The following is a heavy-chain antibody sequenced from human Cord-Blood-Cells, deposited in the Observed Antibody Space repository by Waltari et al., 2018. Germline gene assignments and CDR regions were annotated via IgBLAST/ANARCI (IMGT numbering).Heavy chain of an antibody. CDR2: IRSKAYGGTT. Sequence: VQLVESGGGLVQPGRSLRLSCTASAVTFRDYAMTWVRLALRQGLDWPRFIRSKAYGGTTEYAASVKGRFTISRDDSKSIAYLQRNSLKTEDTAVYYCTRVGQTYYDFWSGYYTGPYFDYWGQGTLVTVSS. V-gene: IGHV3-49*04. J-gene: IGHJ4*02. D-gene: IGHD3-3*01. CDR1: AVTFRDYA. CDR3: TRVGQTYYDFWSGYYTGPYFDY.